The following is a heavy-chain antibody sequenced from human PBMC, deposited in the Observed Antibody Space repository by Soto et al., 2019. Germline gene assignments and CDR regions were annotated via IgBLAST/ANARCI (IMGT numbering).Heavy chain of an antibody. Sequence: QLQLAQSGADVKKAGSSVKVSCKASGGTLSNSAFSWVRQAPGQGLEWMGGIIPVFGIVNYAQKFQDRVTITADESTSTVYMELRSLRSEDTAVYFCATGRIVVVGSRAYYGMDVWGQGTTVTV. CDR1: GGTLSNSA. CDR2: IIPVFGIV. V-gene: IGHV1-69*19. D-gene: IGHD3-22*01. J-gene: IGHJ6*02. CDR3: ATGRIVVVGSRAYYGMDV.